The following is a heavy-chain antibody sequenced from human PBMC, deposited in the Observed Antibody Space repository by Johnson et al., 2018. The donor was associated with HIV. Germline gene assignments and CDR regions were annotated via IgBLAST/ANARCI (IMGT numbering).Heavy chain of an antibody. V-gene: IGHV3-13*01. J-gene: IGHJ3*02. CDR3: ARAGVGAGAFDI. Sequence: EQLVESGGGLVQPGGSLRLSCAASGFTFSSYDMHWVRQATGKGLEWVSAIGTAGDTYYPGSVKGRFTISRENAKNSLYLQMNSLRAGDTAVYYCARAGVGAGAFDIWGQGTMFTVSS. CDR1: GFTFSSYD. D-gene: IGHD1-26*01. CDR2: IGTAGDT.